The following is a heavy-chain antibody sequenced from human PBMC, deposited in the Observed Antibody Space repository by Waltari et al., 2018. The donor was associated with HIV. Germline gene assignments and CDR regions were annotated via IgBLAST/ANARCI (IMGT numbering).Heavy chain of an antibody. V-gene: IGHV3-49*04. CDR1: GFTFADYT. Sequence: EVQLVESGGGLVQPGRSLRLSCKASGFTFADYTLTWVRPAPGRGLEWVRFIRSTTYGWTPEEAATVEGRFTVARDDSKTSADLQMNNLQTADAAVYYCARDLSGWTPDDNNYGMDVWGQGTTVTVSS. CDR3: ARDLSGWTPDDNNYGMDV. J-gene: IGHJ6*02. D-gene: IGHD6-19*01. CDR2: IRSTTYGWTP.